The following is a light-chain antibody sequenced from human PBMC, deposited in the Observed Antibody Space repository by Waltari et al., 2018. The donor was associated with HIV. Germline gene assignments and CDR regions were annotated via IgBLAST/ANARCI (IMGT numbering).Light chain of an antibody. CDR3: GTWDSSLNAGV. Sequence: QSMLTQPPSVSAAPGQKVTISCSRSSSNLGTDFVSWYQHLPGAAPKLVIYDNDNRPSGIPDRFSGSKSGASATLVITELQTGDEGDYYCGTWDSSLNAGVFGGGTKLTVL. CDR2: DND. CDR1: SSNLGTDF. J-gene: IGLJ3*02. V-gene: IGLV1-51*01.